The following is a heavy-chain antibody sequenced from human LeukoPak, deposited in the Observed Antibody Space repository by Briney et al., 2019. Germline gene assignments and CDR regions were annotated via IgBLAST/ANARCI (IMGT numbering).Heavy chain of an antibody. Sequence: ASVKVSCKASGYTFTGYYMHWVRQAPGQGLEWMGWFNPNSGGTNYAQKLQGRVTMTTDTSTSTAYMELRSLRSDDTAVYYCARWAQPYHYYYMDVWGKGTTVTISS. J-gene: IGHJ6*03. V-gene: IGHV1-2*02. CDR1: GYTFTGYY. CDR3: ARWAQPYHYYYMDV. CDR2: FNPNSGGT.